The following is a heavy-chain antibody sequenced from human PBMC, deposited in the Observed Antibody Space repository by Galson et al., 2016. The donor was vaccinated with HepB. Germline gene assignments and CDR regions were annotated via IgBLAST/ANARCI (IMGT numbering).Heavy chain of an antibody. D-gene: IGHD3-10*01. V-gene: IGHV3-9*01. Sequence: SLRLSCAASGFTFDDYAMHWVRQAPGKGLEWVSGISWNSGSIGYADSVKGRFTISRDNAKNSLYLQMNSLRGEDTALYFCTKDIVHLWSGGMDVWGQGTTVTVSS. J-gene: IGHJ6*02. CDR2: ISWNSGSI. CDR3: TKDIVHLWSGGMDV. CDR1: GFTFDDYA.